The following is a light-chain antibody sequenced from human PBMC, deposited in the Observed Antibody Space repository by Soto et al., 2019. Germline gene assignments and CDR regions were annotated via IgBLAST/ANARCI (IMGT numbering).Light chain of an antibody. V-gene: IGKV1-5*01. CDR3: QQYNSYPWT. Sequence: DIQMTQSPSTLSASVGDRVTITCRASQSISSWVAWYQQKPGKAPKLLIYDASSLESGVPSRFRGSGSGTEFTLTISSLQPDDFATYYCQQYNSYPWTFGQGTKVEIK. CDR2: DAS. CDR1: QSISSW. J-gene: IGKJ1*01.